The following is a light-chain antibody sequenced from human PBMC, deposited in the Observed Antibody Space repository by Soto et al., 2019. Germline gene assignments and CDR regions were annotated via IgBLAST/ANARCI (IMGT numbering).Light chain of an antibody. V-gene: IGKV1-5*03. CDR1: QTIISW. CDR2: KAS. J-gene: IGKJ1*01. CDR3: QHYNSYSEA. Sequence: DIQLTHSPSTLSGSVGDRVTITCQESQTIISWLAWYQQKPGKAPKLLIYKASTLKSGVPSRFSGSGSGTEFTLTISSLQPDDVATYYCQHYNSYSEAFGQGTKVDI.